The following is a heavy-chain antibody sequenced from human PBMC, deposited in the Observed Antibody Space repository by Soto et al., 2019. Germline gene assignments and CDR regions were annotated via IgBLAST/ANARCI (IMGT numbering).Heavy chain of an antibody. Sequence: QAQLLQSGAEVKKPGASVKVSCKASGYTFINYFIHWVRQGPGQRLEWIGIVEPSRGSADYAQKFQGRVTMTTDASTRTVFTDLSSLRSEDTAVYYCARPLIGNTVDLWGQGTTVSVSS. V-gene: IGHV1-46*01. D-gene: IGHD1-7*01. CDR2: VEPSRGSA. J-gene: IGHJ3*01. CDR1: GYTFINYF. CDR3: ARPLIGNTVDL.